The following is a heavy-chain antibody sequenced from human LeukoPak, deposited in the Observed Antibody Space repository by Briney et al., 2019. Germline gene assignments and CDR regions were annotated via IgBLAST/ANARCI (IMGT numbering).Heavy chain of an antibody. V-gene: IGHV3-48*02. CDR1: GFIFSSYS. Sequence: GGSLRLSCAASGFIFSSYSMNWGRQAPGKGLEWLSYISSGSGTICYADSVKGRFTISRDNAKNSVYLQMNSLRDEDTAVYYCARGGNIDFWGQGTLVTVSS. J-gene: IGHJ4*02. CDR2: ISSGSGTI. CDR3: ARGGNIDF. D-gene: IGHD3-10*01.